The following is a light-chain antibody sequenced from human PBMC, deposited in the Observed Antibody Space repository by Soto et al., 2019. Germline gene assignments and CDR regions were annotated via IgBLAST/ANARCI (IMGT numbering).Light chain of an antibody. J-gene: IGKJ5*01. CDR2: AAS. CDR3: QKYYSYPIT. CDR1: QGISSY. Sequence: AILMTLYPSSVSASTGDRVTITCPASQGISSYLAWYQQKPGKAPNLMIYAASTLQSGVPSRFSGSGSGTDFTLTISCLQSEDFATYYCQKYYSYPITCGKGERREIK. V-gene: IGKV1-8*01.